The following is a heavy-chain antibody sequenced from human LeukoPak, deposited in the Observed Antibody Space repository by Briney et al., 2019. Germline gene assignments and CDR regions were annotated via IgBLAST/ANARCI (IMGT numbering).Heavy chain of an antibody. D-gene: IGHD1-26*01. J-gene: IGHJ4*02. CDR2: MNPNSGNT. V-gene: IGHV1-8*01. Sequence: GASVKVSCKASGYTFTSYDINWVRQAPGQGLEWMGWMNPNSGNTGYAQNFQGTVTMTRDTSINTAYMELSSLRSEDTAVYYCARSRFATNSHFDFWGQGTPVTVSS. CDR3: ARSRFATNSHFDF. CDR1: GYTFTSYD.